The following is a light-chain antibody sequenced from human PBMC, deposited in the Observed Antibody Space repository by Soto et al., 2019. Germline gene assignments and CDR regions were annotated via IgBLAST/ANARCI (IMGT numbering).Light chain of an antibody. V-gene: IGLV2-14*03. CDR1: SSDVGDYNY. CDR3: CSYRRNSSTLYV. J-gene: IGLJ1*01. CDR2: DVS. Sequence: QSVLTQPASVSGSPGQSIAISCTGTSSDVGDYNYVSWYQQHPGKAPKLLIYDVSNRPSGVSNRFSGSKSGNTASLTISGLQAEDEADFYCCSYRRNSSTLYVFGTGTKVNVL.